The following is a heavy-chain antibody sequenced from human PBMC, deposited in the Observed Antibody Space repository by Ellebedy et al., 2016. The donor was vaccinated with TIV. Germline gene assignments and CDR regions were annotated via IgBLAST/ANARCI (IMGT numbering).Heavy chain of an antibody. J-gene: IGHJ4*02. CDR2: ISYDGSNK. Sequence: GGSLRLXXAASGFTFSSYAMHWVRQAPGKGLEWVAVISYDGSNKYYADSVKGRFTISRDNSKNTLYLQMNSLRAEDTAVYYCARDRGGAMAYWGQGTLVTVSS. V-gene: IGHV3-30-3*01. D-gene: IGHD3-16*01. CDR3: ARDRGGAMAY. CDR1: GFTFSSYA.